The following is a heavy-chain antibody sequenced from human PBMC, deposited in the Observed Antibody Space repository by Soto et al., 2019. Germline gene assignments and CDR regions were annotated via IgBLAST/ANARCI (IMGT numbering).Heavy chain of an antibody. CDR2: IKQDGSEK. CDR3: ARDGLPYSPTSGWFGP. J-gene: IGHJ5*02. Sequence: EVQLVESGGGLVQPGGSLRLSCAASGFTFSSYWMSWVRQAPGKGLEWVANIKQDGSEKHYVDPVKGRFTISRDNAKNSLNLQMNSLRVEDTAVYYCARDGLPYSPTSGWFGPWGQGTLVTVSS. CDR1: GFTFSSYW. D-gene: IGHD6-13*01. V-gene: IGHV3-7*01.